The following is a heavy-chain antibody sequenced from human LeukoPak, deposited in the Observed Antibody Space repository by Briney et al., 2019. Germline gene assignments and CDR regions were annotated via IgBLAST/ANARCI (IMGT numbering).Heavy chain of an antibody. D-gene: IGHD4-17*01. CDR1: GGPINSYF. CDR2: IYHSANT. J-gene: IGHJ3*02. Sequence: AEPLTLTYTVSGGPINSYFGSGRPQPPEKALERWGYIYHSANTRYNPSLQSRVTISVDPSKNQFSLKLSSVTAAPTAVYYCVRGGPGYGLAKRDAFDIWGQGTMVTVPS. V-gene: IGHV4-59*13. CDR3: VRGGPGYGLAKRDAFDI.